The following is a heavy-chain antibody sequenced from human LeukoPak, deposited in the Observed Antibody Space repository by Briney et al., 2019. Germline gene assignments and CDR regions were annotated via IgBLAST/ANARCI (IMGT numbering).Heavy chain of an antibody. D-gene: IGHD3-22*01. CDR1: GGSISSGSYY. CDR3: AREASRDSSGYYCIFDY. CDR2: IYTSGST. V-gene: IGHV4-61*02. J-gene: IGHJ4*02. Sequence: PSETLSLTCTVSGGSISSGSYYWSWIRQPAGKGLEWIGRIYTSGSTNYNPSLKSRVTISVDTSKNQFSLKLSSVTAADTAVYYCAREASRDSSGYYCIFDYWGQGTLVTVSS.